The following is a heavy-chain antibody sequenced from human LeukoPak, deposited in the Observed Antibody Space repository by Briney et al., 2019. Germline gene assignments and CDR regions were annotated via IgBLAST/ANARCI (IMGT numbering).Heavy chain of an antibody. CDR2: MNPNSDNT. CDR3: ASTYGGTTYYYYYMDI. D-gene: IGHD4-23*01. CDR1: GYTFTSYD. J-gene: IGHJ6*03. Sequence: ASVKVSCKASGYTFTSYDINWVRQAAGQGLEWLGWMNPNSDNTGYAQKFQGRVTMTRDTSRSTAYMELSSLRSEDTAVYYCASTYGGTTYYYYYMDIWGKGTTVTVSS. V-gene: IGHV1-8*01.